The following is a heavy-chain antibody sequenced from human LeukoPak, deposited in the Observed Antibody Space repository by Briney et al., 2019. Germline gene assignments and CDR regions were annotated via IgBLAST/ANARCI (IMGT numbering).Heavy chain of an antibody. CDR1: GFTFSSYE. CDR3: ARGGTRHYDILTGYYLITHYFDY. CDR2: ISSSGSTI. V-gene: IGHV3-48*03. J-gene: IGHJ4*02. D-gene: IGHD3-9*01. Sequence: PGGSLRLSCAASGFTFSSYEMNWVRQAPGKGLEWVSYISSSGSTIYYADSVKGRFTISRDNAKNSLYLQMNSLRAEDKAVYYCARGGTRHYDILTGYYLITHYFDYWGQGTLVTVSS.